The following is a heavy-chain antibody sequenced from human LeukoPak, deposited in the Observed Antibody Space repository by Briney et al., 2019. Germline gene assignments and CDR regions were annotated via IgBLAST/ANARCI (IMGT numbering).Heavy chain of an antibody. CDR3: ARGGGGTYYHLFDY. CDR1: GFTFSSYS. V-gene: IGHV3-21*01. CDR2: ISGSSSYI. J-gene: IGHJ4*02. D-gene: IGHD1-26*01. Sequence: GGSLRLSCAASGFTFSSYSMNWVRQAPGKGLEWVSSISGSSSYIYYADSLKGRFTISRDNAKNSLYLQMDSLRAEDTAVYYCARGGGGTYYHLFDYWGQGALVTVSS.